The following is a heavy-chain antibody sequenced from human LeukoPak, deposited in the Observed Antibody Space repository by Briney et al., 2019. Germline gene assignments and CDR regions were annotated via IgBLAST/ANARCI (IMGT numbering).Heavy chain of an antibody. V-gene: IGHV3-33*01. D-gene: IGHD2-2*01. CDR1: GFTFSSYG. J-gene: IGHJ6*02. CDR2: IWYDGSNK. CDR3: ARDIVVVPAGLYYYVMDV. Sequence: PGRSLRLSCAASGFTFSSYGMHWVRQAPGKGLEWVAVIWYDGSNKYYANSVKGRFTISRDNSKNTLYLQTNSLSAEDTAVYYCARDIVVVPAGLYYYVMDVWGQGTTVTVSS.